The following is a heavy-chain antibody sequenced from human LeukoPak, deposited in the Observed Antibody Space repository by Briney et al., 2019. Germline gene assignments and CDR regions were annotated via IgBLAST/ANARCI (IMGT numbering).Heavy chain of an antibody. CDR1: GFTFSSYA. CDR2: ISGSGGST. V-gene: IGHV3-23*01. CDR3: AKTRGYSGYDSSGDYVHPLGY. D-gene: IGHD5-12*01. J-gene: IGHJ4*02. Sequence: QPGGSLRLSCAASGFTFSSYAMSWVRQAPGKGLEWVSAISGSGGSTYYADSVKGRFTISRDNSKNTLYLQMNSLRAEDTAVYYCAKTRGYSGYDSSGDYVHPLGYWGQGTLVTVSS.